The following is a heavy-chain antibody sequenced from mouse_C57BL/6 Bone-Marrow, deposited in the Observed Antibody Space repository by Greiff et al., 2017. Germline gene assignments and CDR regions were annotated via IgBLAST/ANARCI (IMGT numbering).Heavy chain of an antibody. V-gene: IGHV14-1*01. Sequence: VQLKQSGAELVRPGASVKLSCTASGFNIKDYYMHWVKQRPEQGLEWIGRIDPEDGDTEYAPKFQGQATMTADTSSNTAYLQLSSLTSEDTAVYYCTTGGLRRCHGYFDVWGTGTTVTVSS. J-gene: IGHJ1*03. D-gene: IGHD2-4*01. CDR3: TTGGLRRCHGYFDV. CDR1: GFNIKDYY. CDR2: IDPEDGDT.